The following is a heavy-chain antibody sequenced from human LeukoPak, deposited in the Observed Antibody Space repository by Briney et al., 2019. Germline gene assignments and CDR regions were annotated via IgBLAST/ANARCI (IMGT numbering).Heavy chain of an antibody. V-gene: IGHV4-39*07. D-gene: IGHD4/OR15-4a*01. CDR2: VYYTGSI. CDR1: GDSITSGGYY. J-gene: IGHJ5*02. CDR3: ARRDYAAWFDP. Sequence: SETLSLTCGVSGDSITSGGYYGAWLRQPPGKGLEWIGSVYYTGSIKYNPSLKGRVSISRDMSKNQFSLNVNSVDATDTAVYYCARRDYAAWFDPWGQGTLVTVSS.